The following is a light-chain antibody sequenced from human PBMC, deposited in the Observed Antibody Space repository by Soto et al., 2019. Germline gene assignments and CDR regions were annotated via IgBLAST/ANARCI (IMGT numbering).Light chain of an antibody. J-gene: IGKJ1*01. Sequence: EVVLTQSPGTLSLSPGERATLSCRASESVSSSFLTWYQQKPGQAPRLLIYLTSTRVTGIPDRFSGSGSGTDFTLTISRLEPEDFAVYYCQHYGNSPWTFGQGTKVEIK. V-gene: IGKV3-20*01. CDR1: ESVSSSF. CDR3: QHYGNSPWT. CDR2: LTS.